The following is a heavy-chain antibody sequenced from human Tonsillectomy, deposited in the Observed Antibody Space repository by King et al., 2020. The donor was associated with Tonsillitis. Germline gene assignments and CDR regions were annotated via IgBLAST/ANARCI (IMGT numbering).Heavy chain of an antibody. J-gene: IGHJ4*02. CDR2: IYDSGRI. CDR1: GGSISSSSYY. CDR3: ASTWYYDVWSG. Sequence: QLQESGPGLVKPSETLSLTCTVSGGSISSSSYYWGWIRQPPGKGLEWIGSIYDSGRIYYNPSLKSRVTISVDTSKNQFSLKLTSVTAADTAVYYCASTWYYDVWSGWGQGTLVTVSS. V-gene: IGHV4-39*01. D-gene: IGHD3-3*01.